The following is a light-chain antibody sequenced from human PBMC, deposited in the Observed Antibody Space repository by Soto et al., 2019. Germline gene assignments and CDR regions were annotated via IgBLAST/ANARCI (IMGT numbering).Light chain of an antibody. CDR3: QQYSKWPPIT. Sequence: IVMTQSPAALSVSPGERATLSCRGSQSVSNNLAWYQQRPGQAPSLLIYGASTRATGIPARFSGSGSGTEFTLTISYLQSEDFAVYYCQQYSKWPPITFGQGTRLEIK. J-gene: IGKJ5*01. CDR2: GAS. CDR1: QSVSNN. V-gene: IGKV3-15*01.